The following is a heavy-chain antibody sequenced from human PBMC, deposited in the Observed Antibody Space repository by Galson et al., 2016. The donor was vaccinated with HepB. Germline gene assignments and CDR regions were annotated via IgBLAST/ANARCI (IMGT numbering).Heavy chain of an antibody. Sequence: SCKVSGYSITALSIHWLRPAPAKGPEWMGGFDPEDVQISYSQKFQGRVIMTEDTATDTAYMELRSLRSEDTAVYYCPSGPIPVVVDDAFEIWGQGTMVTVSS. J-gene: IGHJ3*02. CDR1: GYSITALS. V-gene: IGHV1-24*01. CDR3: PSGPIPVVVDDAFEI. D-gene: IGHD2-15*01. CDR2: FDPEDVQI.